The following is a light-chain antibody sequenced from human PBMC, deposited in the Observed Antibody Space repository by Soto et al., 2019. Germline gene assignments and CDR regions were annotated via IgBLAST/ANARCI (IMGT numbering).Light chain of an antibody. J-gene: IGLJ1*01. V-gene: IGLV2-14*03. CDR1: SSDVGTYNY. CDR3: TSYRGSTLFV. CDR2: DVT. Sequence: QSVLTQPASVSGSPGQSIAISCTETSSDVGTYNYVSWYQQHPGKAPKLIIYDVTNRPSGVSNRFSGSKSGNTASLTISGLQAKDEADYYCTSYRGSTLFVFGTGTKLTVL.